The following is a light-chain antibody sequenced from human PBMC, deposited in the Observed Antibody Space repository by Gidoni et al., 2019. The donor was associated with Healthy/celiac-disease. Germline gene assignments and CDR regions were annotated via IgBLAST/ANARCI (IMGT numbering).Light chain of an antibody. CDR2: QAS. CDR1: QSLNRW. Sequence: EIQMTQSPATLSASVGDRVTMTCRASQSLNRWLAWYQQKPGKAPKLLIHQASSLESGVPSRFSGSGSGTEFSLTISGLQPDDFATYYCQQYNSYSRTFGQGTTVEMK. J-gene: IGKJ1*01. V-gene: IGKV1-5*03. CDR3: QQYNSYSRT.